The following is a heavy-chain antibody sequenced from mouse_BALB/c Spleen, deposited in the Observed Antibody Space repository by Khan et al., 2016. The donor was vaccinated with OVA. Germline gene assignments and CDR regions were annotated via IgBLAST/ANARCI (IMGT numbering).Heavy chain of an antibody. D-gene: IGHD1-1*01. Sequence: EVELVESGPGLVKPSQSLSLTCTVTGYSITTNYAWDWIRQFPGNKLEWMGYISYSGSTSYNPSLKSRISITRDTSKNPFFLPLNSVTTEDTATYYCARKNYYGYAVDYWGQGTSVTVSA. J-gene: IGHJ4*01. V-gene: IGHV3-2*02. CDR3: ARKNYYGYAVDY. CDR1: GYSITTNYA. CDR2: ISYSGST.